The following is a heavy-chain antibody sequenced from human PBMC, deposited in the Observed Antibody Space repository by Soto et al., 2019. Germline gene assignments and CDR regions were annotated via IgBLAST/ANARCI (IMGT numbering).Heavy chain of an antibody. CDR1: GGSISSGDYY. CDR3: AREGYYDSSGYYS. D-gene: IGHD3-22*01. Sequence: PSETLSLTCTVSGGSISSGDYYWSWIRQPPGKGLEWIGYIYYSGSTYYNPSLKSRVTISVDTSKNQFSPKLSSVTAADTAVYYCAREGYYDSSGYYSWGQGTLVTVSS. J-gene: IGHJ4*02. CDR2: IYYSGST. V-gene: IGHV4-30-4*01.